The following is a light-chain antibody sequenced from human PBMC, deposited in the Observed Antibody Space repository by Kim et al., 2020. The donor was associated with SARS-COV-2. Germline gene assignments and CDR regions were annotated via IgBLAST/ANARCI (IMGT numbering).Light chain of an antibody. J-gene: IGKJ5*01. Sequence: EIVLTQSPGTLSLSPGERATLSCRASQSLSSSYLAWYQQKPGQAPNLLIYGASSRATGIPDRFSGGGSGTDFTLTVSRLEPEDFADYYCQHYDGLSITFGQGKRLEIK. CDR3: QHYDGLSIT. V-gene: IGKV3-20*01. CDR1: QSLSSSY. CDR2: GAS.